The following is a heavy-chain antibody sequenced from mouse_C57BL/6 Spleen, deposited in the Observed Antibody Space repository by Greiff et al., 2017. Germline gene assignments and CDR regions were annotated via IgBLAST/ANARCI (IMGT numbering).Heavy chain of an antibody. D-gene: IGHD1-1*01. J-gene: IGHJ1*03. CDR2: ISYDGSN. CDR3: ARGELLRQRYFDV. V-gene: IGHV3-6*01. Sequence: VQLKESGPGLVKPSQSLSLTCSVTGYSITSGYYWNWIRQYPGNKLEWMGYISYDGSNNYNPSLKNRISITRDTSKNQFFLKLNSVTTEDTATYCCARGELLRQRYFDVWGTGTTVTVSS. CDR1: GYSITSGYY.